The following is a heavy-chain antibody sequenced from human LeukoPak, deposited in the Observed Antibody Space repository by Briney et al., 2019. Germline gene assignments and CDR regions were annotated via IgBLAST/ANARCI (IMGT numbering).Heavy chain of an antibody. V-gene: IGHV3-23*01. J-gene: IGHJ4*02. CDR1: GFTFSDYA. D-gene: IGHD3-10*01. CDR3: AKGVRLWFAFYFDY. Sequence: GGSLRLSCAASGFTFSDYAMNWVRQAPGKGLEWVSSIAYTGTYYADSVKGRFIVSRDDSKSMLFLQMHNLRAEDTAVYYCAKGVRLWFAFYFDYWGQGTLVTVSS. CDR2: IAYTGT.